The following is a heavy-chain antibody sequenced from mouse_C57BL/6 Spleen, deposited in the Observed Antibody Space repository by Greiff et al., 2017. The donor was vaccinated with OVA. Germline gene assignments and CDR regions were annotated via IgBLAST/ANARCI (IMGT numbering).Heavy chain of an antibody. J-gene: IGHJ4*01. D-gene: IGHD2-2*01. V-gene: IGHV1-62-2*01. Sequence: VKLQESGAELVKPGASVKLSCKASGYTFTEYTIHWVKQRSGQGLEWIGWFYPGSGSIKYNEKFKDKATLTADKSSSTVYMELSRLTSEDSAVYFCARHEGAYYGYGRRGFLDYWGQGTSVTVSS. CDR2: FYPGSGSI. CDR1: GYTFTEYT. CDR3: ARHEGAYYGYGRRGFLDY.